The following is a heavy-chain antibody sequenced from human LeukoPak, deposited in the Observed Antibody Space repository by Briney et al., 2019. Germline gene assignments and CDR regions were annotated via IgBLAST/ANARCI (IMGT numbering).Heavy chain of an antibody. D-gene: IGHD3-10*01. CDR2: INPSGGST. V-gene: IGHV1-46*01. CDR1: GYTFTGYY. CDR3: ARDLSSITMVRGVFDY. J-gene: IGHJ4*02. Sequence: GASVKVSCKASGYTFTGYYMHWVRQAPGQGLEWMGIINPSGGSTSYAQKFQGRVTMTRDMSTSTVYMELSSLRSEDTAVYYCARDLSSITMVRGVFDYWGQGTLVTVSS.